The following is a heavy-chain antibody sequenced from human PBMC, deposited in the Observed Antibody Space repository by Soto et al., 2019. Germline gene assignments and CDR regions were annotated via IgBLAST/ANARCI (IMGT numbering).Heavy chain of an antibody. J-gene: IGHJ4*02. V-gene: IGHV3-23*01. CDR1: GFNFKKFA. CDR3: AKADGEQWLLPHLDK. Sequence: EVQLLESGGGVVQPGGSLRLSCVASGFNFKKFAMSWVRQAPGEGLEWVSGISCCGGSTSYADSVKGRFSIARDDSTNTLSRQMNNLRVEDTAQYYCAKADGEQWLLPHLDKWGQGTLVTVS. D-gene: IGHD6-19*01. CDR2: ISCCGGST.